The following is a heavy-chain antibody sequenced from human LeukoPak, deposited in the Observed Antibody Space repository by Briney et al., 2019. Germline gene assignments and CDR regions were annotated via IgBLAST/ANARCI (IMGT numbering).Heavy chain of an antibody. D-gene: IGHD4-17*01. CDR1: GGSFSGYY. V-gene: IGHV4-34*01. CDR2: INHSGST. J-gene: IGHJ4*02. CDR3: ARGQGTATTH. Sequence: PSETLSLTCAVYGGSFSGYYWSWIRQPPGKGLEWIGEINHSGSTNYSPSLSSRVTISLDMSENQFSLKLTSVTAADTAVYYCARGQGTATTHWGQGTLVTVSS.